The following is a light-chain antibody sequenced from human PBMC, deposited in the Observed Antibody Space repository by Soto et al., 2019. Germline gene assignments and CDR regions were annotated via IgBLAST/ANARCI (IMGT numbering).Light chain of an antibody. CDR1: QSISRN. J-gene: IGKJ1*01. Sequence: EILMTQSPATLSVSPGERATLSCRASQSISRNLAWYQQIPGQAPRLLIYGASTRATDIPARFSGSGSGTEFTLTISSLQSEDFAVYYCQQYNNWPPKTFGQGTKVDI. CDR2: GAS. V-gene: IGKV3-15*01. CDR3: QQYNNWPPKT.